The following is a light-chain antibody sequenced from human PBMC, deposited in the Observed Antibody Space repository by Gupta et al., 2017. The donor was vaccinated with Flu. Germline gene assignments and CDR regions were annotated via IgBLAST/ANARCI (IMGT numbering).Light chain of an antibody. Sequence: DIQTTQSPSPLSASVGDKVTITCRASQRIGRWLAWFQQKPGKAPRALIYAASTLQSGVPSRFSGSGYGTDFTLTISSLQPEDFATYYCQHYNSYPFTFGPGTRVDIE. J-gene: IGKJ3*01. CDR3: QHYNSYPFT. CDR2: AAS. CDR1: QRIGRW. V-gene: IGKV1D-16*01.